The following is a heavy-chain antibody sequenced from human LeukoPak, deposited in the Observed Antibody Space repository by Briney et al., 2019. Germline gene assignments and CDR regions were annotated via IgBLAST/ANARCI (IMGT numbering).Heavy chain of an antibody. CDR3: ARAPTSEQQLQFDY. V-gene: IGHV3-21*01. CDR2: ISSSGSYI. CDR1: AFTFSSYS. Sequence: GGSLRLSCAASAFTFSSYSMNWVRQAPGKGLEWVSSISSSGSYIYYADSVKGRFTISRDNAKNSLYLQMNSLRAEDTAVYYCARAPTSEQQLQFDYWGQGTLVTVSS. J-gene: IGHJ4*02. D-gene: IGHD6-13*01.